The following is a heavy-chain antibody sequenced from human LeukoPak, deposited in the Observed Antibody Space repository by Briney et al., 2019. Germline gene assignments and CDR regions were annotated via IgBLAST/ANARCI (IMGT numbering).Heavy chain of an antibody. CDR2: INPNSGGT. CDR3: ARDVAGYCSGGSCHDY. V-gene: IGHV1-2*02. Sequence: ASVTVSCKASGHAFTGYYMHWVRQAPGQGLEWMGWINPNSGGTNYAQKFQGRVTMTRDTSISTAYMELSRLRSDDTAVYYCARDVAGYCSGGSCHDYWGQGTLVTVSS. D-gene: IGHD2-15*01. CDR1: GHAFTGYY. J-gene: IGHJ4*02.